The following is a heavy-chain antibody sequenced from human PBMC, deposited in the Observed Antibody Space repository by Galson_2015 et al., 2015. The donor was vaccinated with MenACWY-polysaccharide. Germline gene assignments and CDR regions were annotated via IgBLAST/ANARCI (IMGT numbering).Heavy chain of an antibody. CDR1: GFTFSNYV. Sequence: SLRLSCAAPGFTFSNYVMSWVRQAPGEGLEWVSDISNTGGNTDYADSVKGRFTISGDNSKNTLYLQMNSLRAEDTAVYYCAKDRVRGDGYKDFGYWGQGTLVTVSS. D-gene: IGHD5-24*01. CDR3: AKDRVRGDGYKDFGY. CDR2: ISNTGGNT. V-gene: IGHV3-23*01. J-gene: IGHJ4*02.